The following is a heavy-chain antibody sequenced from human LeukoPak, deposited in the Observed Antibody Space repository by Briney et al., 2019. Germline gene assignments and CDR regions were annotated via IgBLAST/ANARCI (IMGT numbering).Heavy chain of an antibody. D-gene: IGHD4-11*01. CDR2: IWSDATNM. Sequence: PGRSLRLSCATSGFTFSHYGMHWVRQAPGKGPEWVAVIWSDATNMYYGDSVKGRFTISRDNSRKTLYLQMNSLRVEDTAVYYCAKDAQRGFDYSNSLESWGQGTLVTVSS. V-gene: IGHV3-33*03. J-gene: IGHJ5*01. CDR3: AKDAQRGFDYSNSLES. CDR1: GFTFSHYG.